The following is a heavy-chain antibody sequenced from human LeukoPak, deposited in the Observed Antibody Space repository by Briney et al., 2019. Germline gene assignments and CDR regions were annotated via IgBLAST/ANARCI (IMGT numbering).Heavy chain of an antibody. J-gene: IGHJ5*02. CDR3: ARALGYCSSTSCPFDP. Sequence: SVKVSCKASGGTFSGYAISWVRQAPGQGLEWMGGIIPIFGTANYAQKFQGRVTITTDESTSTAYMELSSLRSEDTAVYYRARALGYCSSTSCPFDPWGQGTLVTVSS. CDR2: IIPIFGTA. CDR1: GGTFSGYA. D-gene: IGHD2-2*01. V-gene: IGHV1-69*05.